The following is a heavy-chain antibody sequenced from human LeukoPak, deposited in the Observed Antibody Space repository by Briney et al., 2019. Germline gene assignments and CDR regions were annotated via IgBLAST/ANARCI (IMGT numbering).Heavy chain of an antibody. CDR3: AKNNYYDSSGYYYVGYYFDY. D-gene: IGHD3-22*01. CDR1: GYTFTSYG. CDR2: ISAYNGNT. J-gene: IGHJ4*02. Sequence: ASVKVSCKASGYTFTSYGISWGRQPPGQGLEWMGWISAYNGNTNYAQKLQGRVTMTTDTSTSTAYMELRSLRSDDTAVYYCAKNNYYDSSGYYYVGYYFDYWGQGTLVTVSS. V-gene: IGHV1-18*01.